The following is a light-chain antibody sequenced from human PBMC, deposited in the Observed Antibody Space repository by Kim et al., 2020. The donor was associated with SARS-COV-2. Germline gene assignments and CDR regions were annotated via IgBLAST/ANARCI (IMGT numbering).Light chain of an antibody. CDR3: QQYDTGPQT. Sequence: EIVMTQSPATLSVSPGERATLSCRASQSLNNNLAWFQHKPGQPPRLLIYDASSRAPDIPARFSGSGSGTDFTLTISSLQSEDFAVYHCQQYDTGPQTFGQGTKLEI. CDR2: DAS. J-gene: IGKJ2*01. CDR1: QSLNNN. V-gene: IGKV3-15*01.